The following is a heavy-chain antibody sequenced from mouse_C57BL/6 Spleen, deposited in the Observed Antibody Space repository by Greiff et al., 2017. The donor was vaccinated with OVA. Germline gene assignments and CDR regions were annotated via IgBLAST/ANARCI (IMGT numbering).Heavy chain of an antibody. CDR2: ISDGGSYT. J-gene: IGHJ3*01. V-gene: IGHV5-4*01. CDR3: ARDTSDYDGAWFAY. D-gene: IGHD2-4*01. Sequence: EVQLQESGGGLVKPGGSLKLSCAASGFTFSSYAMSWVRQPPEKRLEWVATISDGGSYTYYPDNVKGRFTISRDNAKNNLYLQMSHLKSEDTAMYYCARDTSDYDGAWFAYWGQGTLVTVSA. CDR1: GFTFSSYA.